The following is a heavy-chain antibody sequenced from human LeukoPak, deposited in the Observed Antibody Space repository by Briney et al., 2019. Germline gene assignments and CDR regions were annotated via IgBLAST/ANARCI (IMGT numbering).Heavy chain of an antibody. D-gene: IGHD4-17*01. CDR3: AKHMTSVTTNFEH. Sequence: GGSLRLSCAASGFTFSDYTINWVRQAPGKGLEWVSSISSNGFYIYYADSVKGRFTISRDNSENTLYLQMNGLRAEDTAVYYCAKHMTSVTTNFEHWGQGTLVTSSS. CDR1: GFTFSDYT. J-gene: IGHJ4*02. V-gene: IGHV3-21*04. CDR2: ISSNGFYI.